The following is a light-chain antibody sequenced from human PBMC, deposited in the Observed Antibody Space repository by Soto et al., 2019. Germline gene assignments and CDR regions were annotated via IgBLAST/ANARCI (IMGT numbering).Light chain of an antibody. CDR3: QQSYSTPWT. CDR2: AAS. V-gene: IGKV1-39*01. J-gene: IGKJ1*01. Sequence: DIQMTQSPSSLSASVGDRVTITCRASQSISSYLNWYQQIPGKAPKLLIYAASSLQVGVPSRFSGSGSGTDFTLTINSLQPEDFATYYCQQSYSTPWTFGQGTKVEIK. CDR1: QSISSY.